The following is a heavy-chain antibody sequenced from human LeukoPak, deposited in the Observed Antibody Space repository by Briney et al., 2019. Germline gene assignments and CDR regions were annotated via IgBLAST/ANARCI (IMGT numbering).Heavy chain of an antibody. J-gene: IGHJ3*02. CDR2: IYYSGST. D-gene: IGHD3-22*01. CDR1: NASISSYC. CDR3: ARSPAYYYDTVGYAFDI. V-gene: IGHV4-59*01. Sequence: SETLSLTCTVSNASISSYCWSWIRQPPGKGLEWIGYIYYSGSTNYNPSLKSRVTISVDTSKNQFSLKLRSVTAADTAVYYCARSPAYYYDTVGYAFDIWGQGTMVTVSS.